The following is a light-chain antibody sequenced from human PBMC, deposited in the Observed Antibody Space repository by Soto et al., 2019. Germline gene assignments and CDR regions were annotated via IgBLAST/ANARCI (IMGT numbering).Light chain of an antibody. V-gene: IGKV3-20*01. CDR2: GAS. Sequence: EIVLTQSTGTLSLSPGEEATLSCRASQSVDSNYLAWYQQKPGQTPRLIIYGASGRADGIRHTFSGSGFGTYFTLHISKVEYEDYAVYYCLQYGTPRPVTFGQGTRLDI. J-gene: IGKJ5*01. CDR3: LQYGTPRPVT. CDR1: QSVDSNY.